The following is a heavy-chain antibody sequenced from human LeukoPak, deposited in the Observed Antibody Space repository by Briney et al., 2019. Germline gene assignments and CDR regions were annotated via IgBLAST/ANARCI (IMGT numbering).Heavy chain of an antibody. CDR3: ARTDYDFWSGYYPNWFDP. CDR1: GFSLSTSGVG. Sequence: ESGPTLVKPTQTLTLTCTFSGFSLSTSGVGVGWIRQPPGKALEGLALIYWNDDKRYSPSLTSRLTITKDTSINQVVLTMTNMDPVDTATYYCARTDYDFWSGYYPNWFDPWGQGTLVTVSS. D-gene: IGHD3-3*01. V-gene: IGHV2-5*01. CDR2: IYWNDDK. J-gene: IGHJ5*02.